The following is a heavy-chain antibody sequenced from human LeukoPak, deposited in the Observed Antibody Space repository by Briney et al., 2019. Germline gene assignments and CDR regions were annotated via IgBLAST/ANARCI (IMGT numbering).Heavy chain of an antibody. CDR1: GYSISSGYH. D-gene: IGHD3-22*01. V-gene: IGHV4-38-2*02. CDR2: IYHSGTT. CDR3: ARVVQSTDSSGFYLPEYFQH. J-gene: IGHJ1*01. Sequence: SETLSLTCTVSGYSISSGYHWGWIRQPPGKGLEWIGIIYHSGTTYYNPSLKSLATISVNTSNNQSSLKLSSATAADTALYYCARVVQSTDSSGFYLPEYFQHWGQGTLVTVAS.